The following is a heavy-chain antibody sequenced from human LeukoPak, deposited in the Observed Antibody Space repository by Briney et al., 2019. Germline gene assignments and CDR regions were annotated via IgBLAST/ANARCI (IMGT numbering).Heavy chain of an antibody. CDR1: GFTFSSYS. CDR2: ISSSSSTI. D-gene: IGHD3-16*01. V-gene: IGHV3-48*01. CDR3: ARVGAADYYYMDV. J-gene: IGHJ6*03. Sequence: GGSLRLSCAASGFTFSSYSMNWVRQAPGKGLEWVSYISSSSSTIYYADSVKGRFTISRDNAKNSLYLQMNSLRAEDTAVYYCARVGAADYYYMDVWGKGTTVTVSS.